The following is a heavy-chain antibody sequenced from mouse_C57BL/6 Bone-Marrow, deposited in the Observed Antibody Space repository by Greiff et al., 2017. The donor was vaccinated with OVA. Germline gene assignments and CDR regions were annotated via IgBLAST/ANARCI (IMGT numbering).Heavy chain of an antibody. CDR2: IDPNSGGT. CDR3: AREGYYAMDY. J-gene: IGHJ4*01. V-gene: IGHV1-72*01. Sequence: QVQLQQPGAELVKPGASVKLSCKASGYTFTSYWMHWVKQRPGRGLEWIGRIDPNSGGTKYNEKFKSKATLTVDKPSSTAYMQLSSLTSKDAAVYYCAREGYYAMDYWGQGTSVTVSS. CDR1: GYTFTSYW.